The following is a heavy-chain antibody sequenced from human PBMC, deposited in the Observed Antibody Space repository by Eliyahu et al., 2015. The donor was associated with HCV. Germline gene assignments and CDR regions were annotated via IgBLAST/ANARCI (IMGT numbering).Heavy chain of an antibody. Sequence: QLQLQESGPGLVKPPESLSLTCXVSGGSISSSTYYWGWIRQPPGMGLEWIGTIYYSGNTYYNPSLRSRVTISLDTSKNQFSLKLSSVTAADTAVYFCARGYYGDYVFDIWGQGTMVTVSS. D-gene: IGHD4-17*01. CDR2: IYYSGNT. CDR1: GGSISSSTYY. CDR3: ARGYYGDYVFDI. V-gene: IGHV4-39*01. J-gene: IGHJ3*02.